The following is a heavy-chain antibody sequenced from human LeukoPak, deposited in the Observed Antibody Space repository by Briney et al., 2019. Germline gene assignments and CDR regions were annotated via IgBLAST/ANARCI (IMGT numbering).Heavy chain of an antibody. Sequence: GTSLRLSCAASGFTFSSYGMHWVRQAPGKGLEWVAVIWYDGSNKYYADSVKGRFTISRDNSKNTLYLQMNSLRAEDTAVYYCAKSRTATPFDYWGQGTLVTVSS. D-gene: IGHD2-15*01. CDR1: GFTFSSYG. V-gene: IGHV3-33*06. CDR2: IWYDGSNK. J-gene: IGHJ4*02. CDR3: AKSRTATPFDY.